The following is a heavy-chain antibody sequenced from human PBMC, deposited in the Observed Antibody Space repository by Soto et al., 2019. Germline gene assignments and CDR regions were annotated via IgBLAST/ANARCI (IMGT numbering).Heavy chain of an antibody. J-gene: IGHJ6*02. V-gene: IGHV3-48*02. CDR1: GFTFSSYS. CDR2: ISSSSSTI. Sequence: GGSLRLSCAASGFTFSSYSMNWVRQAPGKGLEWVSYISSSSSTIYYADSVKGRFTISRDNAKNSLYLQMNSLRDEDTAVYYCARDRARQQLAGDYYYYGMDVWGQGTTVTVSS. CDR3: ARDRARQQLAGDYYYYGMDV. D-gene: IGHD6-13*01.